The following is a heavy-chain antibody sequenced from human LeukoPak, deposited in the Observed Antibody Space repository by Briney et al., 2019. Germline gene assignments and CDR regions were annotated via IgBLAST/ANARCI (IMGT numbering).Heavy chain of an antibody. CDR2: IYTSGGT. CDR1: GGSIGSYY. J-gene: IGHJ4*02. Sequence: SETLSLTCTVSGGSIGSYYWSWIRQPAGKGLEWIGRIYTSGGTVYNPSLKSRVTMSVDTSKNQFSLKLSSVTAADTAVYYCASNYYGSGSLDYWGQGNLVTVSS. V-gene: IGHV4-4*07. D-gene: IGHD3-10*01. CDR3: ASNYYGSGSLDY.